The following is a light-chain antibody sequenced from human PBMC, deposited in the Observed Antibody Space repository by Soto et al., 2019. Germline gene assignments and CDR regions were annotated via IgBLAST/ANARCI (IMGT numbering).Light chain of an antibody. V-gene: IGKV1-39*01. CDR1: QSISTN. CDR3: QQSSTTPWT. CDR2: RTS. J-gene: IGKJ1*01. Sequence: DIQMIQSPSSLSASVGDRVTITCRASQSISTNLNWFQQKPGRAPKLLIYRTSTLQSGVPSRFSGSGSGTDFTLTISSLQPEDFATYYCQQSSTTPWTFGQGTKVDVK.